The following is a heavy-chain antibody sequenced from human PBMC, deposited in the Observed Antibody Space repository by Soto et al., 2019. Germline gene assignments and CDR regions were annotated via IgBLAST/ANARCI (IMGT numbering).Heavy chain of an antibody. CDR1: GFSFSNCG. D-gene: IGHD2-15*01. CDR3: VKGSEVARQELEY. CDR2: ISSDGSDK. Sequence: QVQLVESGGGVVQPGRSLRLSCAASGFSFSNCGMHWVRQAPGKGLEWVAAISSDGSDKYYSESVKGRFTISIDNSKNPLFLQMNSLRVEDTAVYYCVKGSEVARQELEYWGQGTLVTVSS. V-gene: IGHV3-30*18. J-gene: IGHJ4*02.